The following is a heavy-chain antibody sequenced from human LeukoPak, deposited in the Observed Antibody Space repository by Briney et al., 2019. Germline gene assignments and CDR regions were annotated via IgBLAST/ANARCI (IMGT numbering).Heavy chain of an antibody. Sequence: GESLRLSCAASGFTFSSYGMEWVRQAPGKGLEWVAVIWYDGSNKYYTDSVKGRFTISRDNSKNTLYLQMNSLRAEDTAVYYCARYQGSWYAFDFWGQGTLVTVSS. CDR3: ARYQGSWYAFDF. D-gene: IGHD2-15*01. CDR2: IWYDGSNK. V-gene: IGHV3-33*01. J-gene: IGHJ4*02. CDR1: GFTFSSYG.